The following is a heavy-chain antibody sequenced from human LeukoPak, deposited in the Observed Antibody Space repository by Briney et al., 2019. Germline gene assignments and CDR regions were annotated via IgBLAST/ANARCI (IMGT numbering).Heavy chain of an antibody. CDR2: IYYSGST. V-gene: IGHV4-34*01. Sequence: SETLSLTCAVYGGSFSGYYWSWIRQPPGKGLEWIGYIYYSGSTNYNPSLKSRVTISVDTSKNQFSLKLSSVTAADTAVYYCARLFRGHYYDSSGYRFDYWGQGTLVTVSS. J-gene: IGHJ4*02. CDR3: ARLFRGHYYDSSGYRFDY. D-gene: IGHD3-22*01. CDR1: GGSFSGYY.